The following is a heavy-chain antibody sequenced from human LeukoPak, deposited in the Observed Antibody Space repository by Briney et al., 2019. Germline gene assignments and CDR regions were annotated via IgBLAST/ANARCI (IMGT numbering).Heavy chain of an antibody. CDR1: GYTFTSYA. J-gene: IGHJ4*02. V-gene: IGHV1-69*04. CDR3: ARDSPFTDGHNSDFDY. CDR2: IIPILGIA. D-gene: IGHD5-24*01. Sequence: SVKVSCKASGYTFTSYAMNWVRQAPGQGLEWRGRIIPILGIANYAQKFQGRVTITADKSTSTAYMELSSLRSEDTAVYYCARDSPFTDGHNSDFDYWGQGTLVTVSS.